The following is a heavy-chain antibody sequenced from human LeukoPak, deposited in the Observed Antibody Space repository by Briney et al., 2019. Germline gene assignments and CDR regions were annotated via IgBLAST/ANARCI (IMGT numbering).Heavy chain of an antibody. J-gene: IGHJ4*02. Sequence: GGSLRLSCAASGFTFSSYGMSWVRQAPGKGLEWVSAISGSGGSTYYADSVKGRFTISRDNSKNTLYLQMNSLRAEDTAVYYCARGGSGYYDSSAHFDYWGQGTLVTVSS. D-gene: IGHD3-22*01. V-gene: IGHV3-23*01. CDR2: ISGSGGST. CDR3: ARGGSGYYDSSAHFDY. CDR1: GFTFSSYG.